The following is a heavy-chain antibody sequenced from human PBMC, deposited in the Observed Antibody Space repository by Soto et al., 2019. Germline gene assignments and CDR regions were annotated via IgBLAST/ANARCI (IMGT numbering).Heavy chain of an antibody. CDR3: AKERGRGGGCFDY. CDR1: GFTFISFA. Sequence: EVQLLESGGGLVQPGGSLRLSCAASGFTFISFAMSWVSQAKGKGLEWVSAISGSGGNTSYADSVKGRFTISRDNSKNTLDLQMNSQRTKDTAVYYCAKERGRGGGCFDYWGQGNLSPVSS. CDR2: ISGSGGNT. D-gene: IGHD3-16*01. V-gene: IGHV3-23*01. J-gene: IGHJ4*02.